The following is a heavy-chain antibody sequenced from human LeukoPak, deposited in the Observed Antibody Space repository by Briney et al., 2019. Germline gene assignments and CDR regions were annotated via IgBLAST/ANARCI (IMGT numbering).Heavy chain of an antibody. V-gene: IGHV3-33*03. J-gene: IGHJ4*02. CDR1: GFTFTAYG. Sequence: GGSLRLSCATSGFTFTAYGLHWVRQAPGMGLEWVAVVWVDGNNKFYADSVKGRFTISRDNSRSTLYLHMNSLRDDDTAVYYCAKAARLGPSHFDYWGQGTLVTVSS. CDR3: AKAARLGPSHFDY. D-gene: IGHD6-25*01. CDR2: VWVDGNNK.